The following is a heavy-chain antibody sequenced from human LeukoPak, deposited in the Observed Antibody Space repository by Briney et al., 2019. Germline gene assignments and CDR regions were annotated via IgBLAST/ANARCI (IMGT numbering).Heavy chain of an antibody. V-gene: IGHV3-23*01. CDR1: GLTFSDYS. J-gene: IGHJ3*02. D-gene: IGHD2-21*01. Sequence: PGGSLRLSCAVSGLTFSDYSMAWVRQAPGKGLFWVSGISAGGGSTYYADSVKGRFTISRDNSKDTLYLQMNSLRPEDTAVYYCANGPWLSGYSMGGAFDIWGQGTMVTVSS. CDR3: ANGPWLSGYSMGGAFDI. CDR2: ISAGGGST.